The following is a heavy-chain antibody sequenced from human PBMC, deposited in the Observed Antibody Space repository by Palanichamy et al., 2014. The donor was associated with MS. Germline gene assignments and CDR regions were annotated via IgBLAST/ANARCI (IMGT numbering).Heavy chain of an antibody. CDR3: ARQDVPVTSFYEIVTTFGHFFDF. Sequence: STWDNPSLKSRVAISLDTSKNRLSLKLASLTAADTAVYYCARQDVPVTSFYEIVTTFGHFFDFWGQGSLVTVSS. D-gene: IGHD3-9*01. CDR2: ST. J-gene: IGHJ4*02. V-gene: IGHV4-30-2*04.